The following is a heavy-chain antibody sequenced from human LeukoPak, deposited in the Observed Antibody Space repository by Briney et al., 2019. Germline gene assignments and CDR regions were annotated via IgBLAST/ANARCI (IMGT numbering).Heavy chain of an antibody. D-gene: IGHD2-2*01. V-gene: IGHV3-21*01. Sequence: GGSLRLSCAASGFTFSSYSMNWVRQAPGKGLEWVSSISSRSSYIYYADSVKGRFTISRDNAKNSLYLQMNSLRAEDTAVYYCARDAYCSTTNCKEYFDLWGRGTLVTVSS. CDR1: GFTFSSYS. CDR2: ISSRSSYI. CDR3: ARDAYCSTTNCKEYFDL. J-gene: IGHJ2*01.